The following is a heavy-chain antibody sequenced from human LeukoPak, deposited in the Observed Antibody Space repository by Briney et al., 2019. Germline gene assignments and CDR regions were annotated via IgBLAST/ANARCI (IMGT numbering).Heavy chain of an antibody. J-gene: IGHJ3*02. D-gene: IGHD3-16*01. Sequence: SETLSLTCAVYGGSFSGYHWSWIRQPPGKGLEWIGEINHSGSTNYNPSLKSRVTISVDTSKNQFSLKLSSVTAADTAVYYCARGGGAFDIWGQGTMVTVSS. CDR2: INHSGST. CDR1: GGSFSGYH. CDR3: ARGGGAFDI. V-gene: IGHV4-34*01.